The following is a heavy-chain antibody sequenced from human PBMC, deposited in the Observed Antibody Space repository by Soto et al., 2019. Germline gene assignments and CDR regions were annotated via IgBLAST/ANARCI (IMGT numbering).Heavy chain of an antibody. V-gene: IGHV4-39*01. CDR3: ARGYCTNGVCKYNGSYFDY. D-gene: IGHD2-8*01. CDR2: IYYSGST. J-gene: IGHJ4*02. CDR1: GGSISSSSSY. Sequence: SETLSLTCTVSGGSISSSSSYWGWIRQPPGKGLEWIGYIYYSGSTNYNPSLKSRVTISVDTSKNQFSLKLNSVTAADTAVYYCARGYCTNGVCKYNGSYFDYWGQGTLVTVSS.